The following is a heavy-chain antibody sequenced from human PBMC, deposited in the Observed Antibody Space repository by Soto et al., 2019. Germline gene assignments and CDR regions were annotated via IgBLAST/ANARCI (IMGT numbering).Heavy chain of an antibody. CDR2: INPSGDSR. CDR1: GFSFSDYF. V-gene: IGHV1-46*01. J-gene: IGHJ5*02. CDR3: ARNNSQNYGPPAASSWSHP. Sequence: EASVKVSCKASGFSFSDYFMHWVRQAPGQGLEWMGIINPSGDSRNYAQKFQGRVTITRDTSTSTVYMDLSSLRYEDTAVYYCARNNSQNYGPPAASSWSHPGGQGTPVTVSS. D-gene: IGHD2-15*01.